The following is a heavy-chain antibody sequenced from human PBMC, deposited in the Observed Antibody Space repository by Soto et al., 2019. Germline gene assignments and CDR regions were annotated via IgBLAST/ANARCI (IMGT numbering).Heavy chain of an antibody. CDR2: IYYSGST. CDR3: ARDRVSEDTAMPYPSRYYGMDV. Sequence: SETLSLTCTVSGGSISSGGYYWSWIRQHPGKGLEWIGYIYYSGSTYYNPSLKSRVTISVDTSKNQFSLKLSSVTAADTAVYYCARDRVSEDTAMPYPSRYYGMDVWGQGTTVTVSS. D-gene: IGHD5-18*01. J-gene: IGHJ6*02. CDR1: GGSISSGGYY. V-gene: IGHV4-31*03.